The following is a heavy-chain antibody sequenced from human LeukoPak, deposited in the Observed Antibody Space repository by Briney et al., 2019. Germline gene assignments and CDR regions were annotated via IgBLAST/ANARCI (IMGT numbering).Heavy chain of an antibody. CDR3: ARAIVDTPNTFSY. Sequence: PGGSLRLSGAASGFTFSSYWMHWVRQAPGKGLVWVSRINSDGSSTIYADSVKGRFTISRDNAKNTLFLRMNSLRAEDTAVYFCARAIVDTPNTFSYWGQGALVTVSS. CDR2: INSDGSST. V-gene: IGHV3-74*01. J-gene: IGHJ4*02. D-gene: IGHD5-18*01. CDR1: GFTFSSYW.